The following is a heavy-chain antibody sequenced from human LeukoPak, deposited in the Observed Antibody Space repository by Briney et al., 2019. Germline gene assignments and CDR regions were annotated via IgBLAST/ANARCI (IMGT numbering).Heavy chain of an antibody. CDR3: ARGPNTAGTQKDFQY. J-gene: IGHJ4*02. Sequence: GGSLRLSCAASGFTFSSYAMNWVRQAPEKGLEWVSYISSSSSTIYYADSVKGRFTISRDNAKSSLYLQMNSLRDEDTAVYYCARGPNTAGTQKDFQYWGQGALVTVSS. V-gene: IGHV3-48*02. CDR1: GFTFSSYA. D-gene: IGHD6-13*01. CDR2: ISSSSSTI.